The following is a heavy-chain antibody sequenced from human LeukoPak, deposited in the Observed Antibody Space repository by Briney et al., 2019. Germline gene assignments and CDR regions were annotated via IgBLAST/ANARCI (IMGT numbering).Heavy chain of an antibody. CDR3: AGRLDGYNYRWFGP. Sequence: SQTLSLTCAVSGGSISSGGYSWSWIRQPPGKDLEWIGYIYHSGSTYYNPSLKSRVTISVDRSKNQFSLKLSSVTAADTAVYYCAGRLDGYNYRWFGPWGQGTLVTVSS. CDR1: GGSISSGGYS. V-gene: IGHV4-30-2*01. J-gene: IGHJ5*02. D-gene: IGHD5-24*01. CDR2: IYHSGST.